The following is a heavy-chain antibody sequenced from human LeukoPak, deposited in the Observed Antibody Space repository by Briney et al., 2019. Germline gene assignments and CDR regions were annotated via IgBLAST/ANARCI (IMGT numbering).Heavy chain of an antibody. J-gene: IGHJ3*01. Sequence: SETLSLTCTVSGGSISDYYWSWIRQPPGKGLEWIGYIYYSGSTKYNPYLKSRVTISIDTSKNQFSLKLSSVTAADTALYYCARGTGAYYYLWGQGTMVTVSS. CDR1: GGSISDYY. D-gene: IGHD3-10*01. V-gene: IGHV4-59*01. CDR2: IYYSGST. CDR3: ARGTGAYYYL.